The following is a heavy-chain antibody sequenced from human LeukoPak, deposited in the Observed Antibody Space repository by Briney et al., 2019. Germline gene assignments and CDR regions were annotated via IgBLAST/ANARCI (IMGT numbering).Heavy chain of an antibody. D-gene: IGHD4-17*01. CDR3: ARDRGYGDYSDY. V-gene: IGHV4-4*02. J-gene: IGHJ4*02. Sequence: SSETLSLTCAVSGGSISSRNWWSWVRQPPGKGLEWIAEIHHSGSTNYNPSLKSRVTISVDTSKNQFSLKLSSVTAADTAVYYCARDRGYGDYSDYWGQGTLVTVSS. CDR1: GGSISSRNW. CDR2: IHHSGST.